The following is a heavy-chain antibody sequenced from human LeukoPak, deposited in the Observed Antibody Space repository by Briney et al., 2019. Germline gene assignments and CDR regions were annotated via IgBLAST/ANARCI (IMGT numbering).Heavy chain of an antibody. V-gene: IGHV4-39*01. CDR2: IYYSGST. CDR1: GGSISSSSYY. D-gene: IGHD6-6*01. CDR3: ARHTTLSTIGARHFDY. Sequence: PSETLSLTYTVSGGSISSSSYYWGWNRQSPGKGLEWIGSIYYSGSTYYNLSLKSRVTISVDTSKNQLSLKLSSVTAADTAVYYCARHTTLSTIGARHFDYWGQGTLVSVSS. J-gene: IGHJ4*02.